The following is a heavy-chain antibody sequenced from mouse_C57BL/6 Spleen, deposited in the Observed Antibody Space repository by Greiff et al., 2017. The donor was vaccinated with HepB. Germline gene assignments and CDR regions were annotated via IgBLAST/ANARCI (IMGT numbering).Heavy chain of an antibody. V-gene: IGHV5-6*01. CDR3: ARHDYYYGSNAMDY. CDR1: GFTFSSYG. J-gene: IGHJ4*01. D-gene: IGHD1-1*01. CDR2: ISSGGSYT. Sequence: EVQGVESGGDLVKPGGSLKLSCAASGFTFSSYGMSWVRQTPDKRLEWVATISSGGSYTYYPDSVKGRFTISRDNAKNTLYLQMSSLKSEDTAMYYCARHDYYYGSNAMDYWGQGTSVTVSS.